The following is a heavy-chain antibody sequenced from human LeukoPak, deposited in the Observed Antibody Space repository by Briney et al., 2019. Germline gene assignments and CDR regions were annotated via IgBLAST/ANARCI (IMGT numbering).Heavy chain of an antibody. J-gene: IGHJ4*02. CDR1: GFTVSSNY. CDR3: AKGQQDIVVVVAADY. CDR2: IYSGGST. Sequence: GGSLRLSCAASGFTVSSNYMSWVRQAPGKGLEWVSVIYSGGSTYYTDSVKGRFTISRHNSKNTLYLQMNSLRAEDTAVYYCAKGQQDIVVVVAADYWGQGTLVTVSS. V-gene: IGHV3-53*01. D-gene: IGHD2-15*01.